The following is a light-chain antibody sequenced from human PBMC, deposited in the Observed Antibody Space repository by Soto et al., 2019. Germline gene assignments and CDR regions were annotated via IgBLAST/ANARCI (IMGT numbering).Light chain of an antibody. CDR2: GNN. J-gene: IGLJ2*01. CDR1: SSNIGAPFD. CDR3: QSYDGSLSAVV. Sequence: QSALTQPPSVSGAPGQRVTISCTGSSSNIGAPFDVHWYQHFPGAVPKLLIYGNNKRPSWVPDRFSGSKSGSSASLAITGLQAEDEADYYCQSYDGSLSAVVFGGGTK. V-gene: IGLV1-40*01.